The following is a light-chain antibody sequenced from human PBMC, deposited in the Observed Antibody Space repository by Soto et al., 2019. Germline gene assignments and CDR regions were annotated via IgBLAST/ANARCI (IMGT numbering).Light chain of an antibody. Sequence: SSVLTQPSSVSVAPGQTARIPCGGSNIGSKSVHWYHQKPGQAPVLVVHDDDDRPSGIPERISGSNSGTSASLAITGLQAADEADYYCQSYDNSLSGSLFGGGTKLTVL. V-gene: IGLV3-21*02. CDR2: DDD. CDR3: QSYDNSLSGSL. CDR1: NIGSKS. J-gene: IGLJ3*02.